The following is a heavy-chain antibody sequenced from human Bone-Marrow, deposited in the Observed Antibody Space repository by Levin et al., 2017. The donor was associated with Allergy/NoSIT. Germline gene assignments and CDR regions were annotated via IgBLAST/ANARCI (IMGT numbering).Heavy chain of an antibody. V-gene: IGHV3-13*01. Sequence: ETLSLTCAASGFTFRNYDMHWVRQGTGKGLEWVSAIDTAGDTYYGGSVKGRFTISRENGKNSLYLQMNSLRDGDTARYYCARATSGRSWYFGMDVWGQGTTVTVSS. J-gene: IGHJ6*02. CDR2: IDTAGDT. D-gene: IGHD3-10*01. CDR1: GFTFRNYD. CDR3: ARATSGRSWYFGMDV.